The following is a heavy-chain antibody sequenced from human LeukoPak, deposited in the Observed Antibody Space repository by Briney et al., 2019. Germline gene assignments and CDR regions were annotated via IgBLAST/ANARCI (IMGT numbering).Heavy chain of an antibody. CDR1: GFTFNTYT. CDR3: ARGGWSLDF. Sequence: GGSLRLSCAASGFTFNTYTMNWVRQAPGKGLEWVSYISGSSGIIDYADSVRGRFTISRDNAKNSLYLQMNSLRAEDTAVYYCARGGWSLDFWGQGTLVTVSS. CDR2: ISGSSGII. V-gene: IGHV3-48*01. J-gene: IGHJ4*02.